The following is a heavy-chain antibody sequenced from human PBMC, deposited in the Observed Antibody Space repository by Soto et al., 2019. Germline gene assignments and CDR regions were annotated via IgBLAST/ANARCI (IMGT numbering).Heavy chain of an antibody. Sequence: QVQLVQSGAEVKKPGASVKVSCKASGYTFTSYGISWVRQAPGQGLEWMGWISAYNGNTNYAQKLQGRVTMTTDTSPSTAYRALRRLRSDDAAVYYCARQLVGATTFDYWGQGTLVTVSS. D-gene: IGHD1-26*01. J-gene: IGHJ4*02. V-gene: IGHV1-18*04. CDR3: ARQLVGATTFDY. CDR1: GYTFTSYG. CDR2: ISAYNGNT.